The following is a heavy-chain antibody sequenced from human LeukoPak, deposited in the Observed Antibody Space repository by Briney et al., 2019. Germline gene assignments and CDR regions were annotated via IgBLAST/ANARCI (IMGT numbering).Heavy chain of an antibody. CDR1: GFTFSSYA. CDR2: ISYDGSNK. D-gene: IGHD4-23*01. Sequence: GGSLRLSCAASGFTFSSYAMHWVRQAPGKGLEWVAVISYDGSNKYYADSVKGRFTISRDNSKNTLYLQMNSLRAEDTAVYYCAREATVGRSLDYWGQGTLVTVSS. J-gene: IGHJ4*02. V-gene: IGHV3-30-3*01. CDR3: AREATVGRSLDY.